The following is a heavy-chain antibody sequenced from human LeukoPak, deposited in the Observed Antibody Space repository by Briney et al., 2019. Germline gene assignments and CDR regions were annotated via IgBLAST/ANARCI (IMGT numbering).Heavy chain of an antibody. CDR3: ARGSTMVRGAQNWLDP. D-gene: IGHD3-10*01. J-gene: IGHJ5*02. V-gene: IGHV1-46*01. CDR1: GYTFTSYY. CDR2: INPSGGST. Sequence: ASVKVSCKASGYTFTSYYMHWVRQAPGQGLEWMGIINPSGGSTGYAQKFQGRVTMTRDTSTSTVYMELSSLRSEDTAVYYCARGSTMVRGAQNWLDPWGQGTLVTVSS.